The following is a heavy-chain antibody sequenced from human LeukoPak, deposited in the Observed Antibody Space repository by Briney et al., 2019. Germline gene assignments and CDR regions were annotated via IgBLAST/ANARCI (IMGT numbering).Heavy chain of an antibody. V-gene: IGHV3-30*03. J-gene: IGHJ4*02. CDR3: ARISETAIIEAAEDL. Sequence: GGSLRLSCAASGFTFSSYGMHWVRQAPGKGLEWVAVISYDGSNKYYADSVKGRFTISRDNSKNTLYLQLNSLRADDTAVYYCARISETAIIEAAEDLWGQGALVTVSS. CDR1: GFTFSSYG. D-gene: IGHD6-13*01. CDR2: ISYDGSNK.